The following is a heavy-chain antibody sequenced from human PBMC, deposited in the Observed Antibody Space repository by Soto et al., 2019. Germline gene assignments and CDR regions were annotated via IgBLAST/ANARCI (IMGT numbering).Heavy chain of an antibody. CDR1: GFTFRSYA. CDR2: ISGTGGDT. J-gene: IGHJ4*02. CDR3: AKDQASGQGSFDS. Sequence: PVGSLRLSCAASGFTFRSYAMNWVCQAPGKGLEWVSGISGTGGDTYYADSVKGRFTISRDNSKNTLYLQMNSLRADDTAVYYCAKDQASGQGSFDSWGQGTLVTVSS. V-gene: IGHV3-23*01.